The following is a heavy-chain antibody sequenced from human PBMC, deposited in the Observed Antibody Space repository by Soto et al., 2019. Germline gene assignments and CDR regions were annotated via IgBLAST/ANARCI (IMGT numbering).Heavy chain of an antibody. Sequence: VASVKVSCKASGYTFTSYGISWVRQAPGQWLEWMGWISAYNGNTNYAQKLQGRVTMTTDTSTSTAYMELRSLRSDDTAVYYCARVAEMATIFSYYYYGMDVWGQGTTVTVSS. CDR1: GYTFTSYG. J-gene: IGHJ6*02. D-gene: IGHD5-12*01. CDR2: ISAYNGNT. V-gene: IGHV1-18*04. CDR3: ARVAEMATIFSYYYYGMDV.